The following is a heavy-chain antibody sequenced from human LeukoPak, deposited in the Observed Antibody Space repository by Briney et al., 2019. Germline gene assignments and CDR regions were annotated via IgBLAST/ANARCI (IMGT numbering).Heavy chain of an antibody. Sequence: SENLSLTCTVSGGSISSSSYYWGWLRQPPGTGLEWIGSIYYSGSTYYNPSLKSRVTISVDTSKNQFSLRLSSVTAADTAVYYCARDGSNWSNDYYHGVDVWGQGTTVTVSS. D-gene: IGHD4-11*01. CDR2: IYYSGST. V-gene: IGHV4-39*07. J-gene: IGHJ6*02. CDR3: ARDGSNWSNDYYHGVDV. CDR1: GGSISSSSYY.